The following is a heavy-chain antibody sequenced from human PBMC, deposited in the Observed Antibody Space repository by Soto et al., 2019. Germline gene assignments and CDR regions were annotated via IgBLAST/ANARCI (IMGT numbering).Heavy chain of an antibody. CDR3: ARQGGSSSGFYYYYYYMDV. J-gene: IGHJ6*03. V-gene: IGHV4-39*01. CDR2: IYYSGST. CDR1: CGSSSSGAYF. D-gene: IGHD6-6*01. Sequence: LVTLSLPWSVVCGSSSSGAYFWAWIPQTPRKRVEWIGSIYYSGSTYYNASLKSRVTMSVDTSKNQFSLKLSSVTAADTAVYYCARQGGSSSGFYYYYYYMDVWGKGTTVTVSS.